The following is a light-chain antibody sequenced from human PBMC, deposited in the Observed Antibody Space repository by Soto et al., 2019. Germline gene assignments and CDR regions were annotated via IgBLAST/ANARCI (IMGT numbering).Light chain of an antibody. Sequence: EIVLTQSPGTLSLSPGERATLSCRASQSVSSNYLAWYQQKAGQAPRLLIYGSPSRATGIPDRFSGSGSGTDCTLAISRLEPEDFAVYFCQQYGSSPGLFTFGPGSKVDFK. CDR3: QQYGSSPGLFT. J-gene: IGKJ3*01. CDR2: GSP. V-gene: IGKV3-20*01. CDR1: QSVSSNY.